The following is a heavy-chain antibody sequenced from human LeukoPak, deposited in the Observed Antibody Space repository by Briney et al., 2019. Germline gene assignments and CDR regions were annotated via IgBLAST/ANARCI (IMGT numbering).Heavy chain of an antibody. J-gene: IGHJ4*02. CDR1: GDTVNTRRYY. CDR2: IYHSGST. Sequence: SETLSLTCPVSGDTVNTRRYYWGWIRQPPGKGLEWIGSIYHSGSTYYEPSLRSRVTISIDTSRSQFSLNLTSVTTADTALYFCARRDIVKGGFDYWGQGTLVTVSS. CDR3: ARRDIVKGGFDY. V-gene: IGHV4-39*01. D-gene: IGHD3-16*02.